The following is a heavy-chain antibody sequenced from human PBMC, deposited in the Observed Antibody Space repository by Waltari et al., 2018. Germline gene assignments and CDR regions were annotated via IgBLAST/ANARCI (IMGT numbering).Heavy chain of an antibody. J-gene: IGHJ4*02. CDR2: INPSGGST. V-gene: IGHV1-46*01. D-gene: IGHD3-22*01. CDR1: GETFPRHY. Sequence: QVPLVQSGDEVKKPGAAERVACTASGETFPRHYMHWVRQAPGQGLEWMGIINPSGGSTSYAQKFQGRVTMTRDTSTSTVYMELSSLRSEDTAVYYCARTDDNQWFWDYWGQGTLVTVSS. CDR3: ARTDDNQWFWDY.